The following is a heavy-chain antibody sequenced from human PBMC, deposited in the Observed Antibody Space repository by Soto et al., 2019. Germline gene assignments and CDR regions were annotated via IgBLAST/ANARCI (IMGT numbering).Heavy chain of an antibody. CDR3: ARVDRNYDFWSGYYLYYFDY. CDR1: GGSFSGYY. Sequence: PSETLSLPCAVYGGSFSGYYWSWIRQPPGKGLEWIGEINHSGSTNYNPSLKSRVTISVDTSKNQFSLKLSSVTAADTAVYYCARVDRNYDFWSGYYLYYFDYWGQGALVTVSS. J-gene: IGHJ4*02. CDR2: INHSGST. D-gene: IGHD3-3*01. V-gene: IGHV4-34*01.